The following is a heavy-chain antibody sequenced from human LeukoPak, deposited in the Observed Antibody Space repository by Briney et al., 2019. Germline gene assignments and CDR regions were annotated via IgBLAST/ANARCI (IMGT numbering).Heavy chain of an antibody. V-gene: IGHV3-21*01. CDR1: GFTFSSYS. CDR2: ISSSSSYI. D-gene: IGHD2-2*01. J-gene: IGHJ4*02. Sequence: GGSLRLSCAASGFTFSSYSMNWVRQAPGKGLEWVSSISSSSSYIYYADSVKGRFTISRDNAKNSLYLQMNSLRAEDTAVYYCAKEKKVIVVVPAAMDYWGQGTLVTVSS. CDR3: AKEKKVIVVVPAAMDY.